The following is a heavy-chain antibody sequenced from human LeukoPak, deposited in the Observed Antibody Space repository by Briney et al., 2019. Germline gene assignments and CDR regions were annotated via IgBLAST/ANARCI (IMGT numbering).Heavy chain of an antibody. V-gene: IGHV4-39*01. CDR1: GGSISSGSYY. CDR2: IYYSGST. Sequence: SETLSLTCTVSGGSISSGSYYWSWIRQPAGKGLEWIGSIYYSGSTYYNPSLKSRVTISVDTSKNQFSLKLSSVTAADTAVYYCARPAVAGPYAFDIWGQGTMVTVSS. CDR3: ARPAVAGPYAFDI. D-gene: IGHD6-19*01. J-gene: IGHJ3*02.